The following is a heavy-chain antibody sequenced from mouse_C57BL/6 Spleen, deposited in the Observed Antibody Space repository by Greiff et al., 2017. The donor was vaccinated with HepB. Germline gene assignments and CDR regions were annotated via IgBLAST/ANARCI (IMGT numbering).Heavy chain of an antibody. J-gene: IGHJ4*01. Sequence: VQLQQPGAELVKPGASVKLSCKASGYTFTSYWMHWVKQRPGQGLEWIGMIHPNSGSTNYNEKFKSKATLTVDKSSSTAYMQLSSLTSEDSAVYYCARRSGLYAMDYWGQGTSVTVSS. CDR3: ARRSGLYAMDY. CDR1: GYTFTSYW. D-gene: IGHD1-3*01. V-gene: IGHV1-64*01. CDR2: IHPNSGST.